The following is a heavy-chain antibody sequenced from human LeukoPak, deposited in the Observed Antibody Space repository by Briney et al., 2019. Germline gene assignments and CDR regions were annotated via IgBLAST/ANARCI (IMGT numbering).Heavy chain of an antibody. J-gene: IGHJ4*02. CDR2: INPSGGST. CDR3: ARDGNYDSSGYYSKEGAFDY. CDR1: GYTFTSYY. D-gene: IGHD3-22*01. V-gene: IGHV1-46*01. Sequence: PGASVKVSCKASGYTFTSYYMHWVRQAPGQGLEWMGIINPSGGSTSYAQKFQGRVTMTRDMSTSTVYMELSSLRSEDTAVYYCARDGNYDSSGYYSKEGAFDYWGQGTLVTVSS.